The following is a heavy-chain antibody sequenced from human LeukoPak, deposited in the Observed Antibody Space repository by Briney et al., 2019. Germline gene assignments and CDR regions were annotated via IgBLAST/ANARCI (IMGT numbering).Heavy chain of an antibody. D-gene: IGHD2-2*01. V-gene: IGHV1-18*01. CDR3: ARVVATGYYYYYMDV. J-gene: IGHJ6*03. CDR1: GYTFTSYG. CDR2: ISAYNGNT. Sequence: ASVKVSCKASGYTFTSYGISWVRQAPGQGLEWMGWISAYNGNTNYAQKLQGRVTMTTDTSTSTAYMELRSLRSDDTAVYYCARVVATGYYYYYMDVWGKGTTVTVSS.